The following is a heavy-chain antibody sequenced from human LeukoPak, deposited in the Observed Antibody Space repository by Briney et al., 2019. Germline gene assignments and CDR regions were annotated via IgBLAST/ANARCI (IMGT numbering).Heavy chain of an antibody. CDR3: ARVSEDSRTYYYYYMDV. V-gene: IGHV4-34*01. Sequence: PSETLSLTCAVYGGSFSGYYWSWIRQPPGKGLEWIGEIYHSGSTNYNPSLKSRVTIPVDTSKNQFSLKLSSVTAADTAVYYCARVSEDSRTYYYYYMDVWGKGTTVTVSS. D-gene: IGHD3-22*01. CDR2: IYHSGST. CDR1: GGSFSGYY. J-gene: IGHJ6*03.